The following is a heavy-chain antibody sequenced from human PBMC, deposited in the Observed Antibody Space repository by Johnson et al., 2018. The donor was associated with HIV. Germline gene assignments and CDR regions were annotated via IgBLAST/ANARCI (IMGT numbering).Heavy chain of an antibody. CDR1: GFTFDDYA. J-gene: IGHJ3*02. CDR2: ISWNRGSI. Sequence: VLLVESGGGVVRPGRSLRLSCAASGFTFDDYAMHWVRQAPGKGLEWVSGISWNRGSIGYADSVKGRFTISRDNAKNSLYLQMNSLRAEDTALYYCARETRDDAFDIWGRGTMVTVSS. V-gene: IGHV3-9*01. D-gene: IGHD4-11*01. CDR3: ARETRDDAFDI.